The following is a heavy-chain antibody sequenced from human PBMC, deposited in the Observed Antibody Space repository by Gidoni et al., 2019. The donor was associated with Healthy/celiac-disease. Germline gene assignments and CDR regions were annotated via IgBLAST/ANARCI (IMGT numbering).Heavy chain of an antibody. J-gene: IGHJ5*02. Sequence: QLQLQESGPGLVKPSETMARTCTVAGGSISSSSYYWGWIRQPQGKWLEWIGSIYYRGCTYYSPSLKCRVTISVDTSKNQFSLKLRSVTAADTAVYSCARLWFGELLYGNWFDPWGQGTLVTVSS. CDR3: ARLWFGELLYGNWFDP. V-gene: IGHV4-39*01. CDR2: IYYRGCT. CDR1: GGSISSSSYY. D-gene: IGHD3-10*01.